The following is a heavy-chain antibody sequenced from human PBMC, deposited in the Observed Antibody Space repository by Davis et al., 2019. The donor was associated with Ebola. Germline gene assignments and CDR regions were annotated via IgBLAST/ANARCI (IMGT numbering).Heavy chain of an antibody. CDR2: IKSSGETT. CDR3: AKAQECSSTTCYAFDI. Sequence: GESLKIPCAASGFTFSSYSMNWVRQAPGKGLEWVSYIKSSGETTYYADSVKGRFTISRDNAKNSLFLQMNSLRDEDTAVYYCAKAQECSSTTCYAFDIWGQGTMVTVSS. J-gene: IGHJ3*02. CDR1: GFTFSSYS. D-gene: IGHD6-13*01. V-gene: IGHV3-48*02.